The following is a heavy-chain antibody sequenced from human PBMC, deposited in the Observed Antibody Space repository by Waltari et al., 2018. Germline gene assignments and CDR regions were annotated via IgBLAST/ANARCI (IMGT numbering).Heavy chain of an antibody. CDR3: ARRGRQWLVPRSYWYFDL. CDR2: INHSGST. D-gene: IGHD6-19*01. CDR1: GGSFSGYY. J-gene: IGHJ2*01. Sequence: QVQLQQWGAGLLKPSETLSLTCAVYGGSFSGYYWSWIRQPPGKGLEWIGEINHSGSTTYNPSLKSRVTISVDTAKNQFSLKLSSVTAADTAVYYCARRGRQWLVPRSYWYFDLWGRGTLVTVSS. V-gene: IGHV4-34*01.